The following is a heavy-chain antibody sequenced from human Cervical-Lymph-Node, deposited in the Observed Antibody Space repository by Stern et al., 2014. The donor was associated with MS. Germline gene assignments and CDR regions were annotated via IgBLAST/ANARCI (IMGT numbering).Heavy chain of an antibody. J-gene: IGHJ5*02. V-gene: IGHV2-5*02. D-gene: IGHD3-16*01. CDR1: GFSLSTDGVG. CDR2: IYWDDAK. CDR3: ALTVRGRFVP. Sequence: QITLKESGPTLVKPTQTLTLTCTFSGFSLSTDGVGVAWIRQPPGKALEWLALIYWDDAKRYSPSLSSRLTITKDTSKNQVVLTVTYMDPVDTATYYCALTVRGRFVPWGQGTLVTVSS.